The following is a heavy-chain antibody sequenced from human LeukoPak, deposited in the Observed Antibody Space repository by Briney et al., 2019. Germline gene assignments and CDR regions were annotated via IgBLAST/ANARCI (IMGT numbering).Heavy chain of an antibody. CDR2: INIDGSST. Sequence: GGSLRLSCAASGFIFTTYWMHWVRQAPGKGLVWVARINIDGSSTYYADSVKGRFTISRDNAGNTVYLQMNSLTAEDTAVYYCTRDLVGATSDFWGQGTLVTVSS. CDR3: TRDLVGATSDF. J-gene: IGHJ4*02. D-gene: IGHD1-26*01. V-gene: IGHV3-74*01. CDR1: GFIFTTYW.